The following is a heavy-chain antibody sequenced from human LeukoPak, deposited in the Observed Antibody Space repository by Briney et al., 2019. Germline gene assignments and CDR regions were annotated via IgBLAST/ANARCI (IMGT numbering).Heavy chain of an antibody. Sequence: GGSLRLSCAASGFTFSSYAMSWVRQAPGKGLEWVSAISGSGGSTYYADSVKGRFTISRDNSKNTLYLQMNSLRAEDTAVYYCAKGGGCSSTSCYRYDAFDIWGQGTMVTVSS. CDR1: GFTFSSYA. D-gene: IGHD2-2*01. V-gene: IGHV3-23*01. J-gene: IGHJ3*02. CDR3: AKGGGCSSTSCYRYDAFDI. CDR2: ISGSGGST.